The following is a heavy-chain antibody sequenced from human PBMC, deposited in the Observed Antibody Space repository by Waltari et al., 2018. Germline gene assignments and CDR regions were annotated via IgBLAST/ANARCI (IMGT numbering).Heavy chain of an antibody. Sequence: QVNLVQSGAEVKKPGASVRVSCKASGYTFTKYYIHWVRQAPGQGLEWMGSIKTKSGDANYTQRLQGRVIMTRDTSINTAYLEVTGLTSDDTAIFYCATANIRGIGTFDDWGQGTLVSVSS. J-gene: IGHJ4*02. V-gene: IGHV1-2*02. CDR3: ATANIRGIGTFDD. CDR1: GYTFTKYY. CDR2: IKTKSGDA. D-gene: IGHD1-1*01.